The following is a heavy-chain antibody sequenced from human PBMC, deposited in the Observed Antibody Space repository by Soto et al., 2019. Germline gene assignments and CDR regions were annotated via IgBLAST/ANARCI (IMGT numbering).Heavy chain of an antibody. CDR3: AADRRGSSPSGYYYYYYGMDV. CDR1: GFTFTSSA. D-gene: IGHD6-6*01. J-gene: IGHJ6*02. CDR2: IVVGSGNT. Sequence: GASVKVSCKASGFTFTSSAVQWVRQARGQRLEWIGWIVVGSGNTNYAQKFQERVTITRDMSTSTAYMELSSLRSEDTAVYYCAADRRGSSPSGYYYYYYGMDVWGQGTTVTVSS. V-gene: IGHV1-58*01.